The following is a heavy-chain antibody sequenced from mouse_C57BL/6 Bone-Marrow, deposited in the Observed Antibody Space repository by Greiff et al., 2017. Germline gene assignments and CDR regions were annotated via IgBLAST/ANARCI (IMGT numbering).Heavy chain of an antibody. V-gene: IGHV2-6*01. J-gene: IGHJ3*01. Sequence: VKLQESGPGLVAPSQSLSITCTVSGFSLTSYGVDWVRQSPGKGLEWLGVIWGVGSTNYTSALKSRLSISKDNSKSQVFLKMNSLQTDDTAMYDCASLNWDGFAYWGQGTLVTVAA. CDR3: ASLNWDGFAY. CDR2: IWGVGST. D-gene: IGHD4-1*01. CDR1: GFSLTSYG.